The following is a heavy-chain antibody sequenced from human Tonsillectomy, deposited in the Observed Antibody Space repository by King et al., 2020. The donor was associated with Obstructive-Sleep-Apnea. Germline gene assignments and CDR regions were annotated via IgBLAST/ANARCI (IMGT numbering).Heavy chain of an antibody. CDR2: INHSGST. V-gene: IGHV4-34*01. Sequence: VQLQQWGAGLLKPSEPLSLTCAVYGGSFSGYYWSWIRQPPGKGLEWIGEINHSGSTNYNPSLKSRVTISVDTSKNQFSLKLSSVTAADTAVYYCARGAVGAAAGRLIDYWGQGTLVTVSS. CDR1: GGSFSGYY. CDR3: ARGAVGAAAGRLIDY. D-gene: IGHD6-13*01. J-gene: IGHJ4*02.